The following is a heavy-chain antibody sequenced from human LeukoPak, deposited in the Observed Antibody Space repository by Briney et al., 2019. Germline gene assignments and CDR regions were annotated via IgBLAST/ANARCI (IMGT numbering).Heavy chain of an antibody. CDR1: GYTFTSYG. CDR2: ISAYNGNT. Sequence: GASVKVSCKASGYTFTSYGISWVRQAPGQGLEWMGWISAYNGNTNYAQKLQGRVTMTTDTSTSTAYMELRSLRSDDTAVYYCAGDVLLSLDYGMDVWGQGTTVTVSS. V-gene: IGHV1-18*01. J-gene: IGHJ6*02. CDR3: AGDVLLSLDYGMDV. D-gene: IGHD3-10*01.